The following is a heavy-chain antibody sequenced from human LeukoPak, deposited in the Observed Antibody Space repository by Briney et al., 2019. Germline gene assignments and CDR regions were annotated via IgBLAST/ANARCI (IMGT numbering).Heavy chain of an antibody. CDR2: ISSDGSST. CDR1: GFTFSSYE. CDR3: ARVSRFPGIASDY. Sequence: GGSLRLSCAASGFTFSSYEMNWVRQAPGKGLVWVSRISSDGSSTSYADSVKGRFTMSRDNAKNTLYLQMNSLRAEDTAVYYCARVSRFPGIASDYWGQGTLVTVSS. J-gene: IGHJ4*02. V-gene: IGHV3-74*01. D-gene: IGHD6-13*01.